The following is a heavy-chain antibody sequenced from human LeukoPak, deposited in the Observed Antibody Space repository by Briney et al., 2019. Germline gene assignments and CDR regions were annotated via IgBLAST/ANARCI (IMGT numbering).Heavy chain of an antibody. D-gene: IGHD5-24*01. CDR1: GYTFTSYA. J-gene: IGHJ4*02. CDR3: ARGPFLRLQPTYAGLPVLDY. Sequence: ASVTVSCKASGYTFTSYAMNWVRQAPGQGLEWMGWINTNTGNPTYAQGFTGRFVFSLDTSVSTAYLQISSLKAEDTAVYYCARGPFLRLQPTYAGLPVLDYWGQGTLVTVSS. V-gene: IGHV7-4-1*02. CDR2: INTNTGNP.